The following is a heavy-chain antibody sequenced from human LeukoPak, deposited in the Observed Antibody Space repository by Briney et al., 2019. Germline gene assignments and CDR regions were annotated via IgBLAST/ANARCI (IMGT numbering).Heavy chain of an antibody. CDR3: ARARITMVRGPSASDY. Sequence: GGSLRLSCAASGFTFSSYSMNWVRQAPGEGLEWVSYISSSSSTIYYADSVKGRFTISRDNAKNSLYLQMNSLRAEDTAMYYCARARITMVRGPSASDYWGQGTLVTVSS. V-gene: IGHV3-48*04. CDR2: ISSSSSTI. J-gene: IGHJ4*02. CDR1: GFTFSSYS. D-gene: IGHD3-10*01.